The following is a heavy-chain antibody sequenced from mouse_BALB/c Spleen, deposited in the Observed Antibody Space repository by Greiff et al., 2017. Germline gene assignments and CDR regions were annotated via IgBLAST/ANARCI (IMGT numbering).Heavy chain of an antibody. CDR3: ARSLYGNYAWFAY. V-gene: IGHV1-87*01. D-gene: IGHD2-1*01. Sequence: VQLQQSGAELARPGASVKLSCKASGYTFTSYWMQWVKQRPGQGLEWIGAIYPGDGDTRYTQKFKGKATLTADKSSSTAYMQLSSLASEDSAVYYCARSLYGNYAWFAYWGQGTLVTVSA. CDR2: IYPGDGDT. J-gene: IGHJ3*01. CDR1: GYTFTSYW.